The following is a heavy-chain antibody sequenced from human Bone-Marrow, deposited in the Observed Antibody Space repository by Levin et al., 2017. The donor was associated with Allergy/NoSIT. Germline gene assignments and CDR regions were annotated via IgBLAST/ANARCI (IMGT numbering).Heavy chain of an antibody. V-gene: IGHV3-21*01. Sequence: NTGGSLRLSCAASGFTLSSYSMDWVRQASGKGLEWVSSITSSSSYIYYADSVKGRFTISRDNAKNSLYLQMNSLRAEDTAVYYCARGVIPAAGRSRFDYWGQGTLVTVSS. CDR2: ITSSSSYI. CDR1: GFTLSSYS. D-gene: IGHD6-13*01. CDR3: ARGVIPAAGRSRFDY. J-gene: IGHJ4*02.